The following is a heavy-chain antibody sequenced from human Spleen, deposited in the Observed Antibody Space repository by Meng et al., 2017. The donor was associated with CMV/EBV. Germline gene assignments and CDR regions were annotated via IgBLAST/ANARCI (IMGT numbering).Heavy chain of an antibody. V-gene: IGHV4-61*01. J-gene: IGHJ6*02. D-gene: IGHD3-3*01. CDR1: GGSVSSASDY. CDR3: ARGLYDLWRGSIFVYYAMDV. CDR2: IYYSGST. Sequence: GSLRRSCSVSGGSVSSASDYLTWIRQPPGQGLEWIGHIYYSGSTKYNPSLKSRVTISVDTSKNQFSLKLSSVTAADTAVYYCARGLYDLWRGSIFVYYAMDVWGQGTTVTVSS.